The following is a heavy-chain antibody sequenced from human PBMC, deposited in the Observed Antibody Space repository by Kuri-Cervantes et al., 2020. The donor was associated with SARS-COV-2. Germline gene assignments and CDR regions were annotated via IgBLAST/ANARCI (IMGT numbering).Heavy chain of an antibody. J-gene: IGHJ4*02. CDR2: IKHSGST. D-gene: IGHD6-13*01. V-gene: IGHV4-34*01. CDR1: GGSFNDYW. Sequence: SETLSLTCAVYGGSFNDYWWSWVRQPPGTGLEWIGDIKHSGSTNCNPSLKSRVTISVDTSKNQFSLKLTSVTAADTAVYYCARVIAAAGREGYWGQGTLVTVSS. CDR3: ARVIAAAGREGY.